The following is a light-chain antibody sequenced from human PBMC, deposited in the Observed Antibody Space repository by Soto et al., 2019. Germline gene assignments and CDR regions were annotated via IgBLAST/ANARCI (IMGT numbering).Light chain of an antibody. Sequence: QSALTQPRSVSGSPGQSVTISCTGTSSDVDGYNYVSWYQQHPGKAPKLMIYDVSKRPSGVPDRFSGSKSGNTASLTISGLQAEDEADYYCCSYAGSYTYVFGTRTKLTVL. CDR2: DVS. CDR1: SSDVDGYNY. CDR3: CSYAGSYTYV. V-gene: IGLV2-11*01. J-gene: IGLJ1*01.